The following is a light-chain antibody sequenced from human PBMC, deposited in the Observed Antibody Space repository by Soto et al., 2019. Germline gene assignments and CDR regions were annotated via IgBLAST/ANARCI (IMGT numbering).Light chain of an antibody. J-gene: IGKJ2*01. Sequence: EIALTQSPGTLSLSPGERATLSCRASQSVSGTYLAWYQQKPAQAPRLLIYGASSRATGIPDRFSGSGSGTDFTLTISRLEPEDFAVYYCQRYDISPFPFGQGTKLEIK. V-gene: IGKV3-20*01. CDR3: QRYDISPFP. CDR2: GAS. CDR1: QSVSGTY.